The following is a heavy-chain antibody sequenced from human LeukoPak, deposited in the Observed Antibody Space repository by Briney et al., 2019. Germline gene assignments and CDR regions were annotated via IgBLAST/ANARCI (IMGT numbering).Heavy chain of an antibody. CDR2: IYSSGSR. D-gene: IGHD3-10*01. J-gene: IGHJ4*02. CDR1: GGSISGYY. Sequence: SETLSLTCTISGGSISGYYWSWIRQPPGKGLEFIGYIYSSGSRKNNPSLQSRVTIPVDTPKNQCSLKLSSVTAADTAVYYCARIYGSGSYPSDYWGQGTLVTVSS. CDR3: ARIYGSGSYPSDY. V-gene: IGHV4-59*01.